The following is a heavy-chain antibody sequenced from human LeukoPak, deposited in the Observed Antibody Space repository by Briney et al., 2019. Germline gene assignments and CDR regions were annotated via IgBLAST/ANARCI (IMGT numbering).Heavy chain of an antibody. CDR1: GFTFSSYW. D-gene: IGHD3-22*01. CDR3: ARDGFVSSGFYYNGHDVDI. Sequence: PGGSLRLSCAASGFTFSSYWMIWVRQAPGKGLEWGANIKQDGSEKYYVDSVKGRFTISRDNAKNSLYLQMNSLRAEDTAVYYCARDGFVSSGFYYNGHDVDIWGQGTMVTVSS. CDR2: IKQDGSEK. J-gene: IGHJ3*02. V-gene: IGHV3-7*05.